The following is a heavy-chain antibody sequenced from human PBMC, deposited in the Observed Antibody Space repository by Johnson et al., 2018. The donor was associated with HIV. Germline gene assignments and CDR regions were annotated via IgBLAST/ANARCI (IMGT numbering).Heavy chain of an antibody. J-gene: IGHJ3*02. CDR2: ISYDGSNK. Sequence: QVQLVESGGGVVRPGGSLRLSCAGSGFTFTSYWMSWVRQAPGKGLEWVAVISYDGSNKYYADSVKGRFTISRDNSKNTLYLQMNSLRAEDTAVYYCARGDSSGEAFDIWGQGTMVAVSS. CDR3: ARGDSSGEAFDI. V-gene: IGHV3-30*14. D-gene: IGHD3-22*01. CDR1: GFTFTSYW.